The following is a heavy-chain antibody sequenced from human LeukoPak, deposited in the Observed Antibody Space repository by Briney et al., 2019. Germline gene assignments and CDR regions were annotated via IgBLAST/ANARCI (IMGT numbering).Heavy chain of an antibody. Sequence: SETLSLTCTVSGGSISSYYWSWIRQPAGKGLEWIGRIYTSGSTNYNPSLKSRVTMSVDTSKNQFSLKLSSVTAADTAVYYCARDGYYYDSSGYYGLDYWGQGTLVTVSS. CDR3: ARDGYYYDSSGYYGLDY. V-gene: IGHV4-4*07. D-gene: IGHD3-22*01. J-gene: IGHJ4*02. CDR1: GGSISSYY. CDR2: IYTSGST.